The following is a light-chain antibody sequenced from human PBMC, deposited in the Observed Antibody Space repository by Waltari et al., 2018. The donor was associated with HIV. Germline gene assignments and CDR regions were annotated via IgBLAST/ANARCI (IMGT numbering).Light chain of an antibody. CDR1: SGELGFLNF. Sequence: QSALPSPGQLSGLPGSPSPFPCPETSGELGFLNFSPWYQQHPGKAPKLMIYDVSKRPSGVPDRFSGSKSGNTASLTISGLQAEDEADYYCCSYAGSYPVVFGGGTKLTVL. CDR3: CSYAGSYPVV. CDR2: DVS. V-gene: IGLV2-11*01. J-gene: IGLJ2*01.